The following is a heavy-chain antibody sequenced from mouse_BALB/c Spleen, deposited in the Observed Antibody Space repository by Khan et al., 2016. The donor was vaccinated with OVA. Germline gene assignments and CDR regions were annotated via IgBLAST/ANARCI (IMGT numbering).Heavy chain of an antibody. D-gene: IGHD1-1*01. J-gene: IGHJ3*01. CDR2: VSTGGSYT. Sequence: EVELVESGGDLVKPGGSLKLSCAASGFTFSTYGMSWVRQTPDKRLEWVATVSTGGSYTYYHDSVKGRFTMSGDNAKNTPYLQMSSLKSEDTAMFFCTRLAYYYDSEGFAYWGQGTLVTVSA. V-gene: IGHV5-6*01. CDR3: TRLAYYYDSEGFAY. CDR1: GFTFSTYG.